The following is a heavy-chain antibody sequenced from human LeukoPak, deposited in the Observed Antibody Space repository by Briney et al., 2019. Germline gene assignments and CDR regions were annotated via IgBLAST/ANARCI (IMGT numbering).Heavy chain of an antibody. CDR2: ISGSGGST. CDR3: ATDPGVLLWFGELSI. J-gene: IGHJ4*02. Sequence: GGSLRLSCAASGFTFSSYAMSWVRQAPGKGLEWVSAISGSGGSTYYADSVKGRFTISRDNSKNTLYLQMNSLRAEDTAVYYCATDPGVLLWFGELSIWGQGTLVTVSS. V-gene: IGHV3-23*01. D-gene: IGHD3-10*01. CDR1: GFTFSSYA.